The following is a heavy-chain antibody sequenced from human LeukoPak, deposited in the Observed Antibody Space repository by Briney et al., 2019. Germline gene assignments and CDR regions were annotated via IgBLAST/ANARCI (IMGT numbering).Heavy chain of an antibody. V-gene: IGHV3-33*01. CDR2: IWYDGSTK. CDR3: MIVFGNAVASSADG. Sequence: GGSLRLSCAASGFTFSSYGMHWVRQAPGKGLEWVSDIWYDGSTKYYADSVKGRFTISRDNSKNTLYLQMNSLRAEDTAVYYCMIVFGNAVASSADGGGQGRLVTLSA. J-gene: IGHJ4*01. D-gene: IGHD2-15*01. CDR1: GFTFSSYG.